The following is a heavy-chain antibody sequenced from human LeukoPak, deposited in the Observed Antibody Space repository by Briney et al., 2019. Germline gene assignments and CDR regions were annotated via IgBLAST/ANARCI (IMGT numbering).Heavy chain of an antibody. Sequence: EGSLRLSCAASGFTFSNYEMNWVRQAPGKGLEWLSYISGSGTAIYHADSVKGRFTISRDNAKNSLYLQMNSLRAEDTAVYSCAKNGEVLSWFDPWGQGTLVTVSS. CDR3: AKNGEVLSWFDP. CDR2: ISGSGTAI. CDR1: GFTFSNYE. D-gene: IGHD3-10*01. J-gene: IGHJ5*02. V-gene: IGHV3-48*03.